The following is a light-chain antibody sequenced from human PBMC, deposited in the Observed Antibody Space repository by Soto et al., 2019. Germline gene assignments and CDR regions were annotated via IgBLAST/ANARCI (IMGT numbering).Light chain of an antibody. CDR3: QQYNSYPLT. CDR2: DVF. V-gene: IGKV1-5*01. CDR1: QSITPW. J-gene: IGKJ4*01. Sequence: DIQMTQSPSTLSASVGDRVTITCRASQSITPWLAWYQRKPGKAPEVLISDVFNLKAGVPSRLSGSGSGTEFTLTINGLQPDDFATYYCQQYNSYPLTFGGGTKVDTK.